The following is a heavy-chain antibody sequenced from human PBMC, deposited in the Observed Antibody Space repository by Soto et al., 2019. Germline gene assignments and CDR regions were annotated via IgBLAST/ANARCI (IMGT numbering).Heavy chain of an antibody. D-gene: IGHD1-26*01. CDR1: GGSISSSNW. Sequence: PSETLSLTCAVSGGSISSSNWWSWVRQPPGKGLEWIGEIYHSGSTNYNPSLKSRVTISVDKSKNHLSLKLSSVTAADTAVYYSARVSGSYYYGMDVWGQGTTVTVSS. J-gene: IGHJ6*02. CDR3: ARVSGSYYYGMDV. V-gene: IGHV4-4*02. CDR2: IYHSGST.